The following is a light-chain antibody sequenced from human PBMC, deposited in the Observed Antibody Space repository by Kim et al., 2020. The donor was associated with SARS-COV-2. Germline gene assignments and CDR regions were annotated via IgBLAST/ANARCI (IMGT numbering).Light chain of an antibody. CDR1: QSLLQSNGYNY. V-gene: IGKV2-28*01. CDR2: LGS. Sequence: DIVMTQSPLSLPVTPGEPASISCRSSQSLLQSNGYNYLDWYLQKPGQSPQLLIYLGSNRASGVSDRFSGSGSGTDFTLKISRVEAEDVGVYYCMQALQTHPYSFRQGTKLEI. CDR3: MQALQTHPYS. J-gene: IGKJ2*03.